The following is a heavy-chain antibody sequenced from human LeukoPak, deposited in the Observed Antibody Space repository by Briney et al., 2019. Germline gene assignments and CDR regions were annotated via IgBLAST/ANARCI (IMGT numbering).Heavy chain of an antibody. V-gene: IGHV3-30*04. J-gene: IGHJ3*02. CDR3: ARGNAFDI. CDR1: GFTFSSYV. CDR2: ISHDGRNK. Sequence: PGGSLRLSCADSGFTFSSYVLPWVRQAPGKGLEWVAIISHDGRNKNYADSVKGRFTISRDNSKNTLYLQMNSLRAEDTAVYYCARGNAFDIWGQGTMVTVSS.